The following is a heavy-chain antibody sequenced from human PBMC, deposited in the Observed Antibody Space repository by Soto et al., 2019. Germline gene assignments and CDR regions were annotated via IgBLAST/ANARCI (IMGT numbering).Heavy chain of an antibody. V-gene: IGHV1-3*05. CDR2: INAGNGNT. J-gene: IGHJ4*02. Sequence: QVQLVQSGAEEKKPGASVKVSCKASGYTFTSYAMHWVRQAPGQRLEWMGLINAGNGNTKYSQKFQGRVTITRDTSAGTAYMELSSLRSDDTAVYYCARDHYGDYDPTGTQGVQGTLVTFAS. D-gene: IGHD4-17*01. CDR3: ARDHYGDYDPTGTQ. CDR1: GYTFTSYA.